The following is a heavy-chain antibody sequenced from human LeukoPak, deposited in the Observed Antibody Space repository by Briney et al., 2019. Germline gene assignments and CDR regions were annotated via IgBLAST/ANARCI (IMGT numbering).Heavy chain of an antibody. Sequence: GGSLSLSCASSGFTFSNYWMSCVCQAPGKGLEWVANIKEDGSEKYYADSVKGRFTISRDNARNSLYLQMNSLRAEDTAVYYCASGRHLVYWGQGTLVTVSS. V-gene: IGHV3-7*01. CDR3: ASGRHLVY. CDR1: GFTFSNYW. J-gene: IGHJ4*02. D-gene: IGHD6-13*01. CDR2: IKEDGSEK.